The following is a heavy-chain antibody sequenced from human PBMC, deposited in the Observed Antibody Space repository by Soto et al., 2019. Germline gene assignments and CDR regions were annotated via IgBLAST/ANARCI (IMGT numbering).Heavy chain of an antibody. Sequence: QITLKESGPTLVKPTQTLTLTCTFSGFSLSTSGVGVGWIRQPPGKALEWLALIYWDDAKRYSPSLKSRLTITKDTSKNQVVLTMTNMDPVDTATYYCAHRPNSGYDLGGVFDYWGQGTLVTVSS. CDR3: AHRPNSGYDLGGVFDY. CDR1: GFSLSTSGVG. J-gene: IGHJ4*02. V-gene: IGHV2-5*02. CDR2: IYWDDAK. D-gene: IGHD5-12*01.